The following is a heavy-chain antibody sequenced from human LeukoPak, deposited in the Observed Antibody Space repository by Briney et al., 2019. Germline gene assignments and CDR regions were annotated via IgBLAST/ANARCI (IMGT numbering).Heavy chain of an antibody. CDR1: GGSFSGYY. CDR3: ARHWDYDAFDI. J-gene: IGHJ3*02. CDR2: IYYSGST. V-gene: IGHV4-39*01. Sequence: KASETLSLTCAVYGGSFSGYYWDWIRQPPGKGLEWVGSIYYSGSTYYNPSLKSQVTISVDTSKNQFSLKLTSVTAADTAVYYCARHWDYDAFDIWGQGTMVTVSS. D-gene: IGHD1-26*01.